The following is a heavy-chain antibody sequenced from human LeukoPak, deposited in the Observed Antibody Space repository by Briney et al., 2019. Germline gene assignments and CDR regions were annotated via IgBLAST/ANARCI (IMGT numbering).Heavy chain of an antibody. D-gene: IGHD6-13*01. CDR2: TYYRSKWYN. CDR1: GDSVSSNSAA. Sequence: SQTLSLTCAISGDSVSSNSAAWNWIRQSPSRGLEWLGRTYYRSKWYNDYAVSVKGRITINPDTSKNQFSLQLNSVTPEDTAVYYCARDRGGIAAATGGVYFDYWGQGTLVTVSS. J-gene: IGHJ4*02. CDR3: ARDRGGIAAATGGVYFDY. V-gene: IGHV6-1*01.